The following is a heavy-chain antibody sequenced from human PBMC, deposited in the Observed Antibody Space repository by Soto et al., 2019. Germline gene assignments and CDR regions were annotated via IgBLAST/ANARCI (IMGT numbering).Heavy chain of an antibody. CDR2: IYYSGST. J-gene: IGHJ5*02. D-gene: IGHD3-3*01. CDR3: ARHVGGTIFGVVIIRGPWFDP. Sequence: SETLSLTCTVSGGSISSSSYYWGWIRQPPGKGLEWIGSIYYSGSTYYNPSLKSRVTISVDTSKNQFSLKLSSVTAADTAVYYCARHVGGTIFGVVIIRGPWFDPWGQGTLVTVSS. V-gene: IGHV4-39*01. CDR1: GGSISSSSYY.